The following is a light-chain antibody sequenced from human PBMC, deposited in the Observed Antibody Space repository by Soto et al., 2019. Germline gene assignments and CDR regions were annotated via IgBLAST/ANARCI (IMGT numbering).Light chain of an antibody. J-gene: IGKJ5*01. CDR2: NAS. CDR3: QHYNDWPPIT. V-gene: IGKV1-5*03. CDR1: PSISSW. Sequence: QMPQSXSTLSAYPADXXXXXXXASPSISSWGAWYRQKPXQGPKLLIQNASHXESGVPSRSSGSGSGKEFTLNISSLQSEDFAVYYCQHYNDWPPITYCQGTRMEIK.